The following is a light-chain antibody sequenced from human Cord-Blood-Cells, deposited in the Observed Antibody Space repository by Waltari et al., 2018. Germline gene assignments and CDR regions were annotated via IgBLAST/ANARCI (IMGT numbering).Light chain of an antibody. V-gene: IGLV2-11*01. Sequence: QSALTQPRSVSGSPGQSATISCTGTSSDVGGYNYFAWYQQHPGKAPKLMIYDVSKLPSGVPDRFSGSKSCNTASLTISGLQAEDEADYYCCSYAGSYTLVFGGGTKLTVL. CDR1: SSDVGGYNY. CDR2: DVS. J-gene: IGLJ2*01. CDR3: CSYAGSYTLV.